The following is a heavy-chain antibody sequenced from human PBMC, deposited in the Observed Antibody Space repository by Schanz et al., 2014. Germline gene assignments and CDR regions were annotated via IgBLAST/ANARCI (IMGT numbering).Heavy chain of an antibody. CDR2: INAGTGNT. Sequence: QVQLVQSWAEVKGPGASVKVSCKASGYSFTPFPIHWVRQATGQRLEWMGWINAGTGNTEYSQKFQGRVTITRETFARTAYMKEMSLRSYDAAVYYCAGTASVDWCFIDYWGQGTPVTVSS. D-gene: IGHD1-1*01. CDR3: AGTASVDWCFIDY. J-gene: IGHJ4*02. CDR1: GYSFTPFP. V-gene: IGHV1-3*01.